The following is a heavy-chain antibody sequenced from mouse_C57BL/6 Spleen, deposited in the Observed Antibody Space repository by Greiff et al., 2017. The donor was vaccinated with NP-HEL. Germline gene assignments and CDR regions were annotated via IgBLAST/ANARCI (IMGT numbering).Heavy chain of an antibody. CDR2: IRSKSNNYAT. Sequence: DVQLVESGGGLVQPKGSLKLSCAASGFSFNTYAMNWVRQAPGKGLEWVARIRSKSNNYATYYADSVKDRFTISRDDSESMLYLQMNNLKTEDTAMYDCVRHDYALDYWGQGTTLTVSS. J-gene: IGHJ2*01. CDR1: GFSFNTYA. CDR3: VRHDYALDY. D-gene: IGHD2-4*01. V-gene: IGHV10-1*01.